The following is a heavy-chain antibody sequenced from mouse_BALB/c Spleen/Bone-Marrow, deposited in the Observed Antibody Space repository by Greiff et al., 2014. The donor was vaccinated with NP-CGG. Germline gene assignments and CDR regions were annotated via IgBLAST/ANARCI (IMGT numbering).Heavy chain of an antibody. D-gene: IGHD2-4*01. CDR1: GYTFTDYN. J-gene: IGHJ2*01. CDR3: ARKDYDSFFDY. V-gene: IGHV1S29*02. Sequence: EVQGVESGPELVKPGASVKISCKASGYTFTDYNMHWVKQSHGKSLEWIGYIYPYNGGTGYNQKFKTKATLTVDNSSSIAYMELRSLTSEDSAVYYCARKDYDSFFDYWGQGTTLTVPS. CDR2: IYPYNGGT.